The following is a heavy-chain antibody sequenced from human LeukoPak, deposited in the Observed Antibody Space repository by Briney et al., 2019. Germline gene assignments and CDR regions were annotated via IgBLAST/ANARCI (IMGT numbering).Heavy chain of an antibody. V-gene: IGHV1-69*05. CDR3: ARRMVRGVPGPYFDY. D-gene: IGHD3-10*01. CDR2: IIPIFGTA. Sequence: GSSVKVSCKASGGTFSSYAISWVRQAPGQGLEWMGGIIPIFGTANYAQKFQGRVTITTDESTSTAYMELSSLRSEDTAVYYCARRMVRGVPGPYFDYWGQGTLVTVSS. CDR1: GGTFSSYA. J-gene: IGHJ4*02.